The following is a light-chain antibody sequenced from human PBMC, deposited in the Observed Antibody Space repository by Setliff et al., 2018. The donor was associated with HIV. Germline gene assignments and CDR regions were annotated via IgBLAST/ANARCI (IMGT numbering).Light chain of an antibody. J-gene: IGLJ1*01. Sequence: QSVLTQPPSASGSPGQSVTISCTGTSSDVGCYNFVSWYQQYPGKAPKLMIYEVTKRPSGVPDRFSASKSGNTASLTVSGLQAEDEADYYCSSYSDRNYLYVFGTGTKVTVL. V-gene: IGLV2-8*01. CDR3: SSYSDRNYLYV. CDR2: EVT. CDR1: SSDVGCYNF.